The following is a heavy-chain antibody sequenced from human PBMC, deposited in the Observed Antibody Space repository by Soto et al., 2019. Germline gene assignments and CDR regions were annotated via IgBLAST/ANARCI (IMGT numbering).Heavy chain of an antibody. CDR1: GFTFSSSA. CDR3: ARDPKTSGGQHWAFNYFDS. J-gene: IGHJ4*02. Sequence: GGSLRLSCAASGFTFSSSAMHWVRQAPGKGLDWVAVISYDGTNKFYADSVKGRFTISRDNSKSTLYLQVDSLRPEDAAVYYCARDPKTSGGQHWAFNYFDSWGQGTLVTVSS. V-gene: IGHV3-30-3*01. D-gene: IGHD7-27*01. CDR2: ISYDGTNK.